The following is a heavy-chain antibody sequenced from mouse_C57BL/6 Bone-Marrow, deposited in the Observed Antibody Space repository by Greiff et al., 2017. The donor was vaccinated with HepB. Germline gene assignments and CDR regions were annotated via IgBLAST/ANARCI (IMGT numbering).Heavy chain of an antibody. V-gene: IGHV6-3*01. J-gene: IGHJ4*01. CDR1: GFTFSNYW. CDR2: ISLKSDNYAT. CDR3: AALAMGD. Sequence: EVKLEESGGGLVQPGGSMKLSCVASGFTFSNYWMNWVRQSPEKGLEWVAKISLKSDNYATHYAESVKGRFTISRDDSKSSVYLQMINVRAEDTESYYCAALAMGDRGQGASVTVAS.